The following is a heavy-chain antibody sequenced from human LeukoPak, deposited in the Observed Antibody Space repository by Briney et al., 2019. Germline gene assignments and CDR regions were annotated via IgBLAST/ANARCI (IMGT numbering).Heavy chain of an antibody. Sequence: SETLSLTCTVSGGSISSYYWSWIRQPPGKGLEWIGYIYYSGTTNYNPSLKSRVTISVDTSRNQFSLKLSSVTAADTAVYYCARHVHSSSWAFDYWGQGTLVTVSS. CDR1: GGSISSYY. V-gene: IGHV4-59*08. D-gene: IGHD6-13*01. CDR2: IYYSGTT. J-gene: IGHJ4*02. CDR3: ARHVHSSSWAFDY.